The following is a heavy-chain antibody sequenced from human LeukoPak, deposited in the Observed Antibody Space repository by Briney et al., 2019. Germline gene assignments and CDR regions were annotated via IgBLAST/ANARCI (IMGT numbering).Heavy chain of an antibody. CDR2: IWYDGSNK. J-gene: IGHJ4*02. V-gene: IGHV3-33*01. Sequence: GRSLRLSCAASGFSFRSYGMHWVRQAPGKGLEWVAVIWYDGSNKYYADSVKGRFTISRDNSKNTLYLQMNSLRAEDTAVYYCARAVYDSSVYYSYYFDYWGQGTLVTVSS. CDR1: GFSFRSYG. CDR3: ARAVYDSSVYYSYYFDY. D-gene: IGHD3-22*01.